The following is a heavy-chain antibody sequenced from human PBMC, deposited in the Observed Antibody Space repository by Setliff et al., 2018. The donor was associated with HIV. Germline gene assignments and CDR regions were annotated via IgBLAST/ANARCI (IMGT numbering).Heavy chain of an antibody. Sequence: ASVKVSCKASGYVFSDYQIHWVRQAPGQGLEYMGYIIPNSGGTMFARKFQDRVTMTRDTSISTVYLELRRLTSDDTAVYFCARDPELKQWLVRSPSFYFDYWGQGTLVTVSS. CDR2: IIPNSGGT. CDR1: GYVFSDYQ. CDR3: ARDPELKQWLVRSPSFYFDY. D-gene: IGHD6-19*01. V-gene: IGHV1-2*02. J-gene: IGHJ4*02.